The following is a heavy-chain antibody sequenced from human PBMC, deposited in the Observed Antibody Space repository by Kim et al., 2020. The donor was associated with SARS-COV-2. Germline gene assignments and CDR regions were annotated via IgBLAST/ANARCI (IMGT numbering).Heavy chain of an antibody. CDR1: GFTVSSNY. CDR3: ARYAMGATRADS. Sequence: GGSLRLSCAASGFTVSSNYMSWVRQAPGKGLEWVSVIYSGGSTYDADYAKGRFTSSRDNSKNTLYLQMNSLKTEDTAVYSWARYAMGATRADS. V-gene: IGHV3-53*01. CDR2: IYSGGST. J-gene: IGHJ5*01. D-gene: IGHD1-26*01.